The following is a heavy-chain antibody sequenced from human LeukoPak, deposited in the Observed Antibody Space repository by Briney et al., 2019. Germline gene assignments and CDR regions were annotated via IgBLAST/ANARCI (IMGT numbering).Heavy chain of an antibody. CDR2: ISTYNGNT. Sequence: GASVKVSCKASGYTFTNYGVSWVRQAPGQGLEWMAWISTYNGNTNYAQKFQGRVTMTTETSTSTAYMELRSLRSDDTAVYYCAGWSGRPGIVVVPATIGSTGNWFDPWGQGTLVTVSS. CDR1: GYTFTNYG. D-gene: IGHD2-2*01. CDR3: AGWSGRPGIVVVPATIGSTGNWFDP. J-gene: IGHJ5*02. V-gene: IGHV1-18*01.